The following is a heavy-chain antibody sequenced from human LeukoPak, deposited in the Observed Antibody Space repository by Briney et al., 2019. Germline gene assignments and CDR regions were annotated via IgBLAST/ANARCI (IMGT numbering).Heavy chain of an antibody. CDR1: GGSISSGDYY. Sequence: SETLSLTCTVSGGSISSGDYYWSWIRQPPGKGLEWIGYIYYSGSTYYNPSLKSRVTISVDTSKNQSSLKLSSVTAADTAVYYCASGLLGAFDIWGQGTMVTVSS. CDR2: IYYSGST. CDR3: ASGLLGAFDI. D-gene: IGHD4/OR15-4a*01. J-gene: IGHJ3*02. V-gene: IGHV4-30-4*08.